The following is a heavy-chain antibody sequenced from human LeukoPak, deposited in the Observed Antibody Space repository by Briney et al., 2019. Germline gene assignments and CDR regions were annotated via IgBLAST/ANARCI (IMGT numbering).Heavy chain of an antibody. CDR3: ASARLYSSSWYCYFDY. J-gene: IGHJ4*02. CDR2: INSDGSST. D-gene: IGHD6-13*01. CDR1: GFTFSSYW. V-gene: IGHV3-74*01. Sequence: GGSLRLSCAASGFTFSSYWMHWVRHAPGKGVVWVSRINSDGSSTNYADSVKGRFTISRDNAKNSLYLKRNNVRAEDTAVYYCASARLYSSSWYCYFDYWGRGTLVTVSS.